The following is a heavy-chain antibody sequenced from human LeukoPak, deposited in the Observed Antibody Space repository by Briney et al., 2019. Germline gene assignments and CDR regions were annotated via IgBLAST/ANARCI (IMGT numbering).Heavy chain of an antibody. CDR3: ARGRSSTSWVYKIYFDP. CDR2: INHSGST. J-gene: IGHJ5*02. Sequence: SETLSLTCAVYGGSFSGYYWSWIRQPPGKGLEWIGEINHSGSTNYNPSLKNRVTISVDTSKNQFSLKLSSVTAADTAVYYCARGRSSTSWVYKIYFDPWGQGTLVTVSS. V-gene: IGHV4-34*01. CDR1: GGSFSGYY. D-gene: IGHD2-2*01.